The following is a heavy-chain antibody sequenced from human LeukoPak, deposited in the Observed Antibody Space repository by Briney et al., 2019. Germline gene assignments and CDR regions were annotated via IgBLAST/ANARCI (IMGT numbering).Heavy chain of an antibody. J-gene: IGHJ4*02. CDR1: GGTFSSYA. CDR2: IIPIFGTA. CDR3: ARHPMVYSSGWWGGAFDY. Sequence: ASVKVSCKASGGTFSSYAISWVRQAPGQGLEWMGGIIPIFGTANYAQKFQGRVTITADESTSTAYMELSSLRSEDTAVYYCARHPMVYSSGWWGGAFDYWGQGTLVTVSS. D-gene: IGHD6-19*01. V-gene: IGHV1-69*13.